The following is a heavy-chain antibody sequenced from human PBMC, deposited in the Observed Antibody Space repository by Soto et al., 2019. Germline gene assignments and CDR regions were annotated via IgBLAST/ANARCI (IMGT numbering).Heavy chain of an antibody. D-gene: IGHD2-15*01. CDR3: ARIQEDCSGGSCYAFDI. J-gene: IGHJ3*02. Sequence: SETLSLTCTVSGGSISSYYWSWIRQPPGKGLEWIGYIYYSGSTNYNPSLKSRVTISVDTSKNQFSLKLSSVTAADTAVYYCARIQEDCSGGSCYAFDIWGQGTMVTGSS. CDR2: IYYSGST. CDR1: GGSISSYY. V-gene: IGHV4-59*08.